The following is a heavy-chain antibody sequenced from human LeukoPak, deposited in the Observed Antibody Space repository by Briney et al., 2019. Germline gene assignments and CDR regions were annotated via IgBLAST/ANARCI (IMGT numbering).Heavy chain of an antibody. V-gene: IGHV1-69*13. CDR2: IIPIFGTA. CDR1: GGTFSSYA. Sequence: SVKVSCKASGGTFSSYAISWVRQAPGQGLEWMGGIIPIFGTANYAQKFQGRVTITADESTSTAYMELSSLRSEGTAVYYCAIFTSGSYVTFDYWGQGTLVTVSS. J-gene: IGHJ4*02. D-gene: IGHD3-10*01. CDR3: AIFTSGSYVTFDY.